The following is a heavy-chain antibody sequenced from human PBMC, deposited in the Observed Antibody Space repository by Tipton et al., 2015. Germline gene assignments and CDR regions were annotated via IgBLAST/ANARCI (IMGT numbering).Heavy chain of an antibody. CDR2: IYPGDSHT. Sequence: VQLVQSGAEVKKPGESLKISCKASGYSFTSYWIGWVRQMPGKGLEWMGIIYPGDSHTRYNPSFQGQVTISADKSISTAYLHWSSLKASDTAMYYCARHVSFYYDTHGSDALDIWAQGTMVTVSS. D-gene: IGHD3-22*01. CDR3: ARHVSFYYDTHGSDALDI. CDR1: GYSFTSYW. J-gene: IGHJ3*02. V-gene: IGHV5-51*01.